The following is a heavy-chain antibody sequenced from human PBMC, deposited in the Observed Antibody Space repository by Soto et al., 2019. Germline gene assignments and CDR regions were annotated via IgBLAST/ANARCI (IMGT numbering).Heavy chain of an antibody. V-gene: IGHV1-69*01. CDR3: AIGGSYSSGYWDHFDY. Sequence: QVQLVQSGAEVKKPGSSVEVSCNASGGTFSSYAISWVRQAPGQGLEWMGGIIPIFGTANYAQRFQGRVTITADESKSIAYMELSSLRSEDIGVYYCAIGGSYSSGYWDHFDYCGQGTQVTGSS. J-gene: IGHJ4*02. CDR1: GGTFSSYA. CDR2: IIPIFGTA. D-gene: IGHD3-22*01.